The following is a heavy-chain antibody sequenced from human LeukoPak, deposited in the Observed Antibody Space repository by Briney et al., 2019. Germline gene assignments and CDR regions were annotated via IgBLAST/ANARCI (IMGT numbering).Heavy chain of an antibody. Sequence: GGSLRLSCAASGFTFSRYAMSWVRQAPGKGLEWVSAISGSSSHTYYADSVKGRFTISRDNSKNTLYLQMNSLRVEDAAVYYCAKTADVPASQVGSYYYYGMDVWGQGTTVTVSS. J-gene: IGHJ6*02. CDR3: AKTADVPASQVGSYYYYGMDV. CDR1: GFTFSRYA. CDR2: ISGSSSHT. D-gene: IGHD1-26*01. V-gene: IGHV3-23*01.